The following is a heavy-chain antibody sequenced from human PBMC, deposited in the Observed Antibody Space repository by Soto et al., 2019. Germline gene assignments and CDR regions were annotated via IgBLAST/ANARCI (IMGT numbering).Heavy chain of an antibody. Sequence: GGSLRLSCAASGFTFSSYAMSWVRQAPGKGLEWVSAISGSGGSTYYADSVKGRFTISRDNSKNTLYLQMNSLRAEDTAVYDCAGPAYSGYVYIGIGGAFDIWGQGTMVTVSS. CDR1: GFTFSSYA. CDR2: ISGSGGST. J-gene: IGHJ3*02. V-gene: IGHV3-23*01. CDR3: AGPAYSGYVYIGIGGAFDI. D-gene: IGHD5-12*01.